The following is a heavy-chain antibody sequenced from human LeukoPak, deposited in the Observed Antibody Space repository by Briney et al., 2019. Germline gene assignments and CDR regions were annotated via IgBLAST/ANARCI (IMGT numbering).Heavy chain of an antibody. CDR2: ISGSGGST. J-gene: IGHJ4*02. V-gene: IGHV3-23*01. Sequence: HTGGSLRLSCAASGFTFSSYAMSWVRQAPGKGLEWVSAISGSGGSTYYADSVKGRFTISRDNSKNTLYLQMNSLRAEDTAVYYCAWDSDDYYGSGSYPRYWGQGTLVTVSS. CDR3: AWDSDDYYGSGSYPRY. D-gene: IGHD3-10*01. CDR1: GFTFSSYA.